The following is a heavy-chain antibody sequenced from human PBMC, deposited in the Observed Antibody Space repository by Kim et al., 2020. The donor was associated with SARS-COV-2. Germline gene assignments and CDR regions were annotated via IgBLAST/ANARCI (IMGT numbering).Heavy chain of an antibody. J-gene: IGHJ4*02. V-gene: IGHV1-46*01. CDR3: ARDLGQQLATPDY. D-gene: IGHD6-13*01. Sequence: YAQKFQGRVTMTRDTSTSTVYMELSSLRSEDTAVYYCARDLGQQLATPDYWGQGTLVTVSS.